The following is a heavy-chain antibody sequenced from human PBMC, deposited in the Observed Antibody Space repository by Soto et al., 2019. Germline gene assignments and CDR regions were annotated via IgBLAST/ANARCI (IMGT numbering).Heavy chain of an antibody. V-gene: IGHV4-30-4*01. CDR2: IYYSGST. CDR1: GGSISSGDYY. Sequence: SKTLSLTCTVSGGSISSGDYYWSWIRQPPGKGLEWIGYIYYSGSTYYNPSLKSRVTISVDTSKNQFSLKLSSVTAADTAVYYCARENVLMVYATFNDAFDICGQGTMVTVSS. J-gene: IGHJ3*02. CDR3: ARENVLMVYATFNDAFDI. D-gene: IGHD2-8*01.